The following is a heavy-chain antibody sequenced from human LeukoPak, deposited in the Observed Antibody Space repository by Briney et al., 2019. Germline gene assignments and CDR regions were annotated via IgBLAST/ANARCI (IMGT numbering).Heavy chain of an antibody. CDR2: ISSAGDT. D-gene: IGHD3-22*01. J-gene: IGHJ4*02. V-gene: IGHV3-13*04. Sequence: GGSLRLSCAASGFTFSRYDMHWDRQAIGQGLEWVSGISSAGDTDYPDSVEGRFTISRENAKNSLYLQMNSLRAGDTAVYYCARGFYDSSGYLFDCWGQGTLVTVSS. CDR1: GFTFSRYD. CDR3: ARGFYDSSGYLFDC.